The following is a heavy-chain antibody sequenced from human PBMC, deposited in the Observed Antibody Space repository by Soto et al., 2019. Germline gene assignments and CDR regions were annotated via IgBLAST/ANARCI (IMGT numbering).Heavy chain of an antibody. CDR3: ARVERGTATTVVDAFDI. CDR1: GGSVNSGNYY. J-gene: IGHJ3*02. CDR2: MSHSGGT. V-gene: IGHV4-34*01. D-gene: IGHD1-1*01. Sequence: VQLQQWGAGLLKPSETLSLTCAVNGGSVNSGNYYWSWIRQPPGKGLEWIGEMSHSGGTHFNPSLKSRVTISVETHKNQFSLQMGSVTAADPGLYYCARVERGTATTVVDAFDIWGPGTMVTVSS.